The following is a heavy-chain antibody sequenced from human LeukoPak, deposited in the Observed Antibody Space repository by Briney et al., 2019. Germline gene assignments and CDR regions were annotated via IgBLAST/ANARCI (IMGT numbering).Heavy chain of an antibody. CDR1: GGSFSGYY. V-gene: IGHV4-34*01. CDR3: ASSAKGPGYSGY. Sequence: PSETLSLTCAVYGGSFSGYYWSWIRQPPGKGLEWIGEINHSGSTNYNPSLKSRVTISVDTSKNQFSLKLSSVTAADAAVYYCASSAKGPGYSGYWGQGTLVTVSS. D-gene: IGHD6-13*01. CDR2: INHSGST. J-gene: IGHJ4*02.